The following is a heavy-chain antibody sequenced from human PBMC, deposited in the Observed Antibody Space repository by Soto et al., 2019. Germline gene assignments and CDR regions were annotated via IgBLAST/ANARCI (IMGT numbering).Heavy chain of an antibody. D-gene: IGHD6-13*01. CDR1: GFTFSDHY. V-gene: IGHV3-72*01. J-gene: IGHJ1*01. CDR2: IKNKANSYTT. CDR3: NPVGAGSSPPPGH. Sequence: EVQLVESGGGLVQPEGSLRLSCAASGFTFSDHYMDWVRQAPGKGLEWVGRIKNKANSYTTEYAAPVKGRFIISREYSKNLVFLQKDPPKTRHTALYLLNPVGAGSSPPPGHWGPG.